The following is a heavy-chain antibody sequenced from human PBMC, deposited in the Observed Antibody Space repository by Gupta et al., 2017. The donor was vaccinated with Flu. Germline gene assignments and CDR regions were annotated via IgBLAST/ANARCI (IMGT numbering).Heavy chain of an antibody. CDR1: GGSIITSSSY. V-gene: IGHV4-39*01. J-gene: IGHJ3*01. D-gene: IGHD5-24*01. CDR2: ITYTGST. Sequence: QLQLQQSGPGLVKPSETLSLNCTDYGGSIITSSSYWAWVRQAPGKGLAWKGNITYTGSTYLNPSLKIRVTISEDASKNRLSLNLNSVTAADTALYYFARQRDAYNPDVFDLWRQGTMVTVSS. CDR3: ARQRDAYNPDVFDL.